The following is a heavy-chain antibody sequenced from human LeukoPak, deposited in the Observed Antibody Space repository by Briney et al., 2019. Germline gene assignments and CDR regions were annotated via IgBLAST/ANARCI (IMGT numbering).Heavy chain of an antibody. CDR1: GFTFSSYA. Sequence: GGSLRLSCAASGFTFSSYAMSWVRQAPGKGLEWVSAISGSGGSTYYADSVKGRFTISRDNSKNTLYLQMNSLRAEDTAVYYCAKDLGADNWNAGAFDIWGQGTMVTVSS. CDR2: ISGSGGST. CDR3: AKDLGADNWNAGAFDI. D-gene: IGHD1-1*01. V-gene: IGHV3-23*01. J-gene: IGHJ3*02.